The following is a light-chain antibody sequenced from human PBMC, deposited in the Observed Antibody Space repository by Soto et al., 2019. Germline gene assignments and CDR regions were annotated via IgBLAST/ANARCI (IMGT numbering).Light chain of an antibody. J-gene: IGLJ1*01. CDR1: SSNIGATYD. V-gene: IGLV1-40*01. Sequence: QYVLTQPPSVSGAPGQRVTISCTGSSSNIGATYDVQWYQQLPGTAPKLLIYGNSNRPSGVPDRFSGSKSGTSASLAITGLQADDEADYYCQSYDSSLSAHYVFGTGTKVTVL. CDR3: QSYDSSLSAHYV. CDR2: GNS.